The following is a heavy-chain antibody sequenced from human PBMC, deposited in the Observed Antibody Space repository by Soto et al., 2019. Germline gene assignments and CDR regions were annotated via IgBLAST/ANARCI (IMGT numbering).Heavy chain of an antibody. CDR3: ARPWDYYGSGSSYYYYGMDV. Sequence: EVQLVESGGGLVQPGGSLRLSCAASGFTVSSNYMSWVRQAPGKGLEWVSVIYSGGSTYYADSVKGRFTISRDNSKNTRDLQMNSRRAEEKAVYYWARPWDYYGSGSSYYYYGMDVWGQGTTVTVSS. V-gene: IGHV3-66*04. D-gene: IGHD3-10*01. J-gene: IGHJ6*02. CDR1: GFTVSSNY. CDR2: IYSGGST.